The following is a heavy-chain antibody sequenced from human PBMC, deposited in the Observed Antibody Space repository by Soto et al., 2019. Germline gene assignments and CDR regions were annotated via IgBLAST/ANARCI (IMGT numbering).Heavy chain of an antibody. CDR3: VRVAYYDSRGGVYFDF. J-gene: IGHJ4*02. D-gene: IGHD3-22*01. Sequence: KGLEWIGYVYSTGTTKYTPSLMSRVAISLDSSKSQFSLKLSSVTAADTAVYYCVRVAYYDSRGGVYFDFWGQGTLVTVSS. CDR2: VYSTGTT. V-gene: IGHV4-59*01.